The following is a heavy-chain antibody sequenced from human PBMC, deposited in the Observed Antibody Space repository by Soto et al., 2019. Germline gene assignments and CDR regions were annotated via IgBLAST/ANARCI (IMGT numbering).Heavy chain of an antibody. CDR1: GGSISSGDYY. CDR3: ARAFYYYYGMDV. Sequence: PSETLSLTCTVSGGSISSGDYYWSWIRQPPGKGLEWIGYIYYSGSTYYNPSLKSRVTISVDTSKNQFSLKLSSVTAAGTAVYYCARAFYYYYGMDVWGQGTTVTVSS. CDR2: IYYSGST. V-gene: IGHV4-30-4*01. J-gene: IGHJ6*02.